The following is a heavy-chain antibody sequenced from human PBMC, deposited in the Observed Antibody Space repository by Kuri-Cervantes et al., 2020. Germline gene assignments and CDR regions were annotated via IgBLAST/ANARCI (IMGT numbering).Heavy chain of an antibody. V-gene: IGHV1-69*05. Sequence: SVKVSCKASGGTFSSYAISWVRQAPGQGLEWMGGIIPIFGTANYAQKFQGRVTMTTDTSTSTAYMELRSLRSDDTAVYYCARDDVWERGMVRGVINNWFDPWGQGTLVTVSS. CDR1: GGTFSSYA. CDR3: ARDDVWERGMVRGVINNWFDP. J-gene: IGHJ5*02. CDR2: IIPIFGTA. D-gene: IGHD3-10*01.